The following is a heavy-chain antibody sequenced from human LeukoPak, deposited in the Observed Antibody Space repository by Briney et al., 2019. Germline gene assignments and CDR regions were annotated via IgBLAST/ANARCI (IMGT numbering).Heavy chain of an antibody. V-gene: IGHV3-11*01. CDR1: GFTFSDYY. D-gene: IGHD6-13*01. Sequence: PGGSLRLSCAASGFTFSDYYMTWIRQAPGKGLEWVSYIGGSGTTIYYADSVKGRFTISRDNAKSSLYLQMNSLRADDTAVYYCAKALTIAAADAGQIDPWGQGTLVTVSS. J-gene: IGHJ5*02. CDR3: AKALTIAAADAGQIDP. CDR2: IGGSGTTI.